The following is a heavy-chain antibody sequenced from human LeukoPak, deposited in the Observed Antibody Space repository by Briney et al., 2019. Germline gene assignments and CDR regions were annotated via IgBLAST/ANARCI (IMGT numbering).Heavy chain of an antibody. D-gene: IGHD3-10*01. V-gene: IGHV3-7*01. J-gene: IGHJ4*02. CDR3: ARLSAMVRGPEDIFYFEY. Sequence: WGSLRLSCETSGFSFSTYWMSWVRQAPGKGLEWVANIRQDGSEKYYADSVKGRFTISRDIAKQSVFLQMNSLRAEDTALYYCARLSAMVRGPEDIFYFEYWGLGTLVTVSS. CDR2: IRQDGSEK. CDR1: GFSFSTYW.